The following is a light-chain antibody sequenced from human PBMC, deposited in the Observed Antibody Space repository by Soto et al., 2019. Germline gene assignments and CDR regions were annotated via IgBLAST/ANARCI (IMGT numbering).Light chain of an antibody. J-gene: IGKJ1*01. Sequence: DIQMAQSASSLSASVGDRVTITCQASQDISNYLNWYQQKPGKAPKLLIYSASNLQSGVPSRFSGSGSGTDFTLTISSLQPEDFATYYCQQSYFTPTWTFGQGTKVDTK. CDR3: QQSYFTPTWT. CDR1: QDISNY. V-gene: IGKV1-39*01. CDR2: SAS.